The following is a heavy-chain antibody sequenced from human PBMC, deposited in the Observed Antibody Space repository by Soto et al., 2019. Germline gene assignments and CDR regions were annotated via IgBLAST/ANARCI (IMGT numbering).Heavy chain of an antibody. J-gene: IGHJ4*02. V-gene: IGHV3-23*01. CDR3: AKGFDYGYS. D-gene: IGHD4-17*01. Sequence: EVQLLESGGGLVQPGGSLRLSCAASGFTFSSYAMSWVRQAPGKGLEWVSAISGRGGSTYYTDSVKGRFTISRDNSKNTVYLQMHSLRAEDTAVYYCAKGFDYGYSWGQGTLVTVAS. CDR2: ISGRGGST. CDR1: GFTFSSYA.